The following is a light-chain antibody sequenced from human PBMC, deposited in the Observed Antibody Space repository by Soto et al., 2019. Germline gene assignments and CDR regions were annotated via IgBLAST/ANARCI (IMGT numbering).Light chain of an antibody. Sequence: DIVMTQSPLSLPVTPGEPASISCRSSQSLLHSNGYNYLDWYLQKPGQSPQVLIYLGSNRASGVHDRFSGSGLGPDFTLPISRVEAADVGVYYCMQLLQTPLTFGGGTKVEIK. J-gene: IGKJ4*01. CDR3: MQLLQTPLT. V-gene: IGKV2-28*01. CDR1: QSLLHSNGYNY. CDR2: LGS.